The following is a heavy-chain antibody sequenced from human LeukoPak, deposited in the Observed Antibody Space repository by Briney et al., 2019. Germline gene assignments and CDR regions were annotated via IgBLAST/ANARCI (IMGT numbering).Heavy chain of an antibody. V-gene: IGHV1-46*01. CDR1: GYTFTSYY. J-gene: IGHJ4*02. CDR3: AREWVVGATIDY. Sequence: ASVKVSCKASGYTFTSYYMHWVRQAPGQGLEWMGIINPSGGSTGYAQKFQGRVTMTRDMSTSTVYMELSSLRSEDTAVYYCAREWVVGATIDYWGQGTLVTVSS. D-gene: IGHD1-26*01. CDR2: INPSGGST.